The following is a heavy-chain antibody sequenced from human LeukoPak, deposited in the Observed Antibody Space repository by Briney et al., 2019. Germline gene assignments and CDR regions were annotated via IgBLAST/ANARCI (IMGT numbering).Heavy chain of an antibody. CDR3: ASSMVRGVMRY. J-gene: IGHJ4*02. V-gene: IGHV3-48*03. D-gene: IGHD3-10*01. CDR2: ISSSGSTI. Sequence: GGSLRLSCAASGFTFSSYEMNWVRQAPGKGLEWVSYISSSGSTIYYADSVKGRFTISRDNAKNSLYLQMNSLRAEDTAVYYCASSMVRGVMRYWGQGTLVTVSS. CDR1: GFTFSSYE.